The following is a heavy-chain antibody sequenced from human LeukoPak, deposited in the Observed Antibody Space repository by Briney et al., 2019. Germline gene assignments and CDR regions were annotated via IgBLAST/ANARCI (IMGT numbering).Heavy chain of an antibody. CDR2: IYYSGSS. J-gene: IGHJ4*02. V-gene: IGHV4-39*01. CDR1: GGSISSSSSY. CDR3: ARHRSGWLQSSFDY. Sequence: SETPSLTCSVSGGSISSSSSYWGWIRQPPGKGLEWIESIYYSGSSFDNPALKSRVTISVDTSKNQFSLKLSSVTAADTAVYYCARHRSGWLQSSFDYWGQGTLVTVSS. D-gene: IGHD5-24*01.